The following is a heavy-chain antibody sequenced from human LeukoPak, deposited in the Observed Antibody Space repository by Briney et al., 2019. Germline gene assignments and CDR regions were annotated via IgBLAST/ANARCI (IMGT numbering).Heavy chain of an antibody. D-gene: IGHD3-22*01. Sequence: ASVKVSCKASGYTFTRYYMHWVRQAPGQGREGMGWINPKSGGTNYAQKFQGRVTMTRDTSISTAYMELSRLRSDDTAVYYCASGYYYDSSGYHLDYWGQGTLVTVSS. CDR1: GYTFTRYY. CDR2: INPKSGGT. V-gene: IGHV1-2*02. CDR3: ASGYYYDSSGYHLDY. J-gene: IGHJ4*02.